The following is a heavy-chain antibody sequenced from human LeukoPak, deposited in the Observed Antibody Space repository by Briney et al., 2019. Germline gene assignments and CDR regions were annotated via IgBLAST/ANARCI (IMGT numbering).Heavy chain of an antibody. CDR2: IKSKTDGGTT. V-gene: IGHV3-15*01. Sequence: TGGSLKLSCAASGFTFSNAWLNWVRQAPGKGLEWVGHIKSKTDGGTTDYAAPVKGRFTISRDDSKNTLFLQMNSLKTEDTAVYYCTLPWGSGSYYDYWGQGTLATVSS. CDR3: TLPWGSGSYYDY. D-gene: IGHD3-10*01. CDR1: GFTFSNAW. J-gene: IGHJ4*02.